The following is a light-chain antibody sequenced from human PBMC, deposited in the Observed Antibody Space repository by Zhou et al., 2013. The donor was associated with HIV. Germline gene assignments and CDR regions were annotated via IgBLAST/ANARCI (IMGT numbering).Light chain of an antibody. J-gene: IGKJ2*01. CDR3: MQALQTPFT. CDR1: QSLLHSNGYNY. V-gene: IGKV2-28*01. Sequence: DIVMTQSPLSLPVTPGEPASISCRSSQSLLHSNGYNYLDWYLQKPGQSPQVLIYLGSNRASGVPDRFSGSGSGTDSTLKISRVEAEDVGVYYCMQALQTPFTFGQGTKLEIK. CDR2: LGS.